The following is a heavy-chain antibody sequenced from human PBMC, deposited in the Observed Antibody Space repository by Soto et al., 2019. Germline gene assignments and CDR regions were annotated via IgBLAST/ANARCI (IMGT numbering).Heavy chain of an antibody. CDR1: GGSVSSGSYY. CDR3: ARVCLNWFDP. D-gene: IGHD3-16*01. V-gene: IGHV4-61*01. Sequence: SETLSLTCTVSGGSVSSGSYYWSWIRQPPGKGLEWIGYIYYSGSTNYNPSLKSRVTISVDTSKNQFSLKLSSVTAADTAVYYCARVCLNWFDPWGQGTLVTVS. CDR2: IYYSGST. J-gene: IGHJ5*02.